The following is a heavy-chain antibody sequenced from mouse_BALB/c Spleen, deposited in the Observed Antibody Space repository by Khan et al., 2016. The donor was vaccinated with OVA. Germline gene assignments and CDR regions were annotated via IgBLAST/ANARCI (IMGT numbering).Heavy chain of an antibody. D-gene: IGHD1-1*01. V-gene: IGHV3-2*02. J-gene: IGHJ2*01. CDR2: ISYNGNT. Sequence: EVQLVESGPGLVKPSQSLSLTCTVTGYSITSDYAWNWIRQFPGNKLEWMGYISYNGNTKYNPSLKSRISITRDTSKNQFFLQLNSVTPEDTATYYCARIYGEDFDYWGQGTTLTVSS. CDR3: ARIYGEDFDY. CDR1: GYSITSDYA.